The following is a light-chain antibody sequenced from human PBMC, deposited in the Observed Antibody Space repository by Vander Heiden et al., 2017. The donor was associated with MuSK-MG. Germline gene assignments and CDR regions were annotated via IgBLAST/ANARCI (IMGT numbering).Light chain of an antibody. CDR1: QSVSSF. J-gene: IGKJ5*01. CDR3: QQRSNWPIT. V-gene: IGKV3-11*01. CDR2: DAS. Sequence: EIVLTQSPATLSWSPGERATLSCRASQSVSSFLAGDQQKPGLIYDASNRATCIPARFSGSGSGTDFTLTISSLEPEDFAVYYCQQRSNWPITFGQGTLMEIK.